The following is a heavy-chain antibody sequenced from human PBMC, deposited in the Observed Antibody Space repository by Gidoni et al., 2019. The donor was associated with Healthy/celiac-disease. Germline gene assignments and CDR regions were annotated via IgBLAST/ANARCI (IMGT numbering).Heavy chain of an antibody. CDR3: ARDQNLVPWD. V-gene: IGHV3-7*03. D-gene: IGHD1-26*01. J-gene: IGHJ4*02. CDR2: IKQDGSEK. CDR1: GFNFSSYW. Sequence: EVQLVESGGGLVQPGGSLRLSCAASGFNFSSYWMSWVRKAPGKGLEWVANIKQDGSEKYYVDAVKGRFTISRDNAKNSLYLQMNSLRAEDTAVYYCARDQNLVPWDWGQGTLVTVSS.